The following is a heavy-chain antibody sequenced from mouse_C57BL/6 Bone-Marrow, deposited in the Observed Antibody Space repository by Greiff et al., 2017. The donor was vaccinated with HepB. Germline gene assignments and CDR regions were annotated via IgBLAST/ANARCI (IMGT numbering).Heavy chain of an antibody. CDR1: GYTFTEYT. CDR3: AREKDYDVYAMDY. D-gene: IGHD2-4*01. CDR2: FYPGSGSI. V-gene: IGHV1-62-2*01. Sequence: VQLQQSGAELVKPGASVKLSCKASGYTFTEYTIHWVKQRSGQGLEWIGWFYPGSGSIKYNEKFKSKATLTVDKSSSTAYMQLSSLTSEDSAVYYCAREKDYDVYAMDYWGQGTSVTVSS. J-gene: IGHJ4*01.